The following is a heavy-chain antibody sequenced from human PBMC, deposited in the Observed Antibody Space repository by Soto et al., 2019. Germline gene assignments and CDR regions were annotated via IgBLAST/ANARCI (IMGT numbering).Heavy chain of an antibody. D-gene: IGHD4-17*01. V-gene: IGHV1-8*01. CDR1: GYTFTSYD. CDR2: MNPNSGNT. Sequence: QVQLVQSGAEVKKPGASVKVSCKASGYTFTSYDINWVRQATGQGLEWMGWMNPNSGNTGYAQNFQGRVTMTRNTSIGTAYMELSSLRSEDTAVYYCARGRWYGDSPPLDYWGQGTLVTVSS. J-gene: IGHJ4*02. CDR3: ARGRWYGDSPPLDY.